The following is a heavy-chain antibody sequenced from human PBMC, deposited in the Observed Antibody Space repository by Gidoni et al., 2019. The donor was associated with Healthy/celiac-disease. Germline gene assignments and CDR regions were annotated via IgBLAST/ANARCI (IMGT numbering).Heavy chain of an antibody. J-gene: IGHJ4*02. Sequence: EVQLVESGGGLVKPGGSLRLSCAASGFTFSSYSMNWVRQAPGKGLEWVSSISSSNNYIYYADSVKGRFTMSRDNAKKLLYLQMNSLTAEDSAVYYCAREAYVDYGFDYWGLGTLVTVSS. V-gene: IGHV3-21*01. CDR3: AREAYVDYGFDY. D-gene: IGHD4-17*01. CDR1: GFTFSSYS. CDR2: ISSSNNYI.